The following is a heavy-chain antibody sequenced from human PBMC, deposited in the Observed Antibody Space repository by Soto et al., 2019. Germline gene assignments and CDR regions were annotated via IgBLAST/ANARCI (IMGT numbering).Heavy chain of an antibody. CDR2: IYYSGST. CDR1: GGSISSGDYY. Sequence: QVQLQESGPGLVKPSQTLSLTCTVSGGSISSGDYYWSWIRQPPGKGLEWIGYIYYSGSTYYNPSLKSRVTISVDTSKNQFSLKLSSVTAADTAVYYCARVVWYSSSSGARFDPWGQGTLVTVSS. V-gene: IGHV4-30-4*01. CDR3: ARVVWYSSSSGARFDP. D-gene: IGHD6-6*01. J-gene: IGHJ5*02.